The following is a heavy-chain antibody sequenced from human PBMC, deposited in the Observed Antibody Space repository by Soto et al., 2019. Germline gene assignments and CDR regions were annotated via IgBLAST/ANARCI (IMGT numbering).Heavy chain of an antibody. V-gene: IGHV1-8*01. CDR2: MNSNSGNT. J-gene: IGHJ6*02. Sequence: QVPLVQSGAEVKKPGASVKVSCKASGYTFTSYDITWVRQATGQGLEWMGWMNSNSGNTGYAQKFQGRVTMTRNTSISTAYMELSSLRSEDTAVYYCARVPLGRDGMDVWGQGTTVTVSS. D-gene: IGHD3-10*01. CDR1: GYTFTSYD. CDR3: ARVPLGRDGMDV.